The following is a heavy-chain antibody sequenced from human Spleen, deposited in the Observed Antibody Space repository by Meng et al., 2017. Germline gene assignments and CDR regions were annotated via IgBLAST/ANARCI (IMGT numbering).Heavy chain of an antibody. CDR2: INHSGST. CDR1: GGSFSDYY. J-gene: IGHJ3*02. CDR3: ARAYYYGSGPAHDVSDI. Sequence: QGRPQQWGAGLLRPSEPLPLTCVVSGGSFSDYYWSWIRQPPGKGLEWIGEINHSGSTNYNPSLESRATISVDTSQNNLSLKLSSVTAADSAVYYCARAYYYGSGPAHDVSDIWGQGTMVTVSS. V-gene: IGHV4-34*01. D-gene: IGHD3-10*01.